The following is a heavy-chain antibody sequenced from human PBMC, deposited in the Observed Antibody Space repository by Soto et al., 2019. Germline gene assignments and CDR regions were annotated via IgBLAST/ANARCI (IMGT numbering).Heavy chain of an antibody. V-gene: IGHV1-69*13. D-gene: IGHD4-17*01. CDR2: IIPIFGTA. CDR1: GGTFSSYA. Sequence: SVKVSCKASGGTFSSYAISWVRQALGQGLEWMGGIIPIFGTANYAQKFQGRVTITADESTSTAYMELSSLRSEDTAVYYCARELRLYGGNSGGWDYWGQGTLVTVSS. CDR3: ARELRLYGGNSGGWDY. J-gene: IGHJ4*02.